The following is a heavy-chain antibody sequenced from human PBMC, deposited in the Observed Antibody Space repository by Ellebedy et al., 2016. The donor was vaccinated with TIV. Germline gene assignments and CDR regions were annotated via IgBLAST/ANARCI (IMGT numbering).Heavy chain of an antibody. Sequence: GESLKISCAASGFTFSSYDMHWVRQGTGKGLEWVSAIGTAGDTYYPGSVKGRFTISRENAKHSLYLQITSLRAEDTAVDYCARVRFGDTAVDYWGQGTLVTVSS. J-gene: IGHJ4*03. V-gene: IGHV3-13*01. CDR2: IGTAGDT. D-gene: IGHD2-21*01. CDR3: ARVRFGDTAVDY. CDR1: GFTFSSYD.